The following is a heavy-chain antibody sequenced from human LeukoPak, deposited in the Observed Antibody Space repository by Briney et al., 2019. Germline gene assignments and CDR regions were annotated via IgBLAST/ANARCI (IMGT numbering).Heavy chain of an antibody. CDR3: AKGLKDYYYMDV. CDR1: GFTVGTSY. CDR2: IYSGGST. J-gene: IGHJ6*03. Sequence: PGGSLRLSCAASGFTVGTSYMTWVRQASGKGLEWVSLIYSGGSTYYADSVKGRFTISRDNSKNTLYLQMNSLRAEDTAVYYCAKGLKDYYYMDVWGKGTTVTVSS. V-gene: IGHV3-53*05.